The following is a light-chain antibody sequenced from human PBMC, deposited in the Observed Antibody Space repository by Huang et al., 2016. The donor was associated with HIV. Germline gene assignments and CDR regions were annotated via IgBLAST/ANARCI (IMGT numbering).Light chain of an antibody. CDR3: QQYNSWPPLFT. Sequence: EVLLTQSPVTLSVSPGERATLSCRASQSVSTNLDWYQQKPGQAPRLLIYGASTRATGVPARFSGSGSGTEFTLTISSLQSEDSAVYYCQQYNSWPPLFTFGPGTKVDIK. V-gene: IGKV3-15*01. J-gene: IGKJ3*01. CDR1: QSVSTN. CDR2: GAS.